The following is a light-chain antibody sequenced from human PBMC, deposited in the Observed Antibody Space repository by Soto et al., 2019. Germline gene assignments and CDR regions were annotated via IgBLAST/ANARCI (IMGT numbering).Light chain of an antibody. CDR1: SSDVGSYNL. J-gene: IGLJ7*01. Sequence: QSALTQPASVSGSPGQSITISCTGTSSDVGSYNLVSWYQQHPGKAPKLMIYEGSQRPSGVSNRFSGSKSGNTASLTISGLQAEDEADYYCCSYAGSSTYAVFGGGTQLTVL. CDR3: CSYAGSSTYAV. V-gene: IGLV2-23*01. CDR2: EGS.